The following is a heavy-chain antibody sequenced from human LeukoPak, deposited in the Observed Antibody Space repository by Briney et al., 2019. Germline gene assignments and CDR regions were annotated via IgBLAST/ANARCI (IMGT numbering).Heavy chain of an antibody. Sequence: SETLSLTCAVYGGSFSGYYWSWIRQPPGKGLEWIGEINHSGSTNYNPSLKSRVTISVDTSKNQFSLKLSSVTAADTAVYYCARGRGIAARPPDYWGQGTLVTVSS. D-gene: IGHD6-6*01. CDR1: GGSFSGYY. CDR2: INHSGST. CDR3: ARGRGIAARPPDY. J-gene: IGHJ4*02. V-gene: IGHV4-34*01.